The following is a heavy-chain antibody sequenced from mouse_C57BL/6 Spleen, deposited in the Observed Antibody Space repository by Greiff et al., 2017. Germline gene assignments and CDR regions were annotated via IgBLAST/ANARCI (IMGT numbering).Heavy chain of an antibody. CDR1: GFTITDYY. CDR3: ARSSSGYAMDY. D-gene: IGHD3-2*02. CDR2: IDPEDGEP. J-gene: IGHJ4*01. V-gene: IGHV14-2*01. Sequence: EVQLQQSGAELVKPGASVKLSCTASGFTITDYYMHWVKQRTEQGLEWIGRIDPEDGEPKYAPKFQGKATITADTSSNTAYLQLSSLTSEDTAVYYCARSSSGYAMDYGGQGTSVTVSS.